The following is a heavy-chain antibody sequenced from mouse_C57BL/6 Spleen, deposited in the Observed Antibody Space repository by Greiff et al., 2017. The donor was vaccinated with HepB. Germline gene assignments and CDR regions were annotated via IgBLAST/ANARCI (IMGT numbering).Heavy chain of an antibody. D-gene: IGHD2-4*01. V-gene: IGHV1-82*01. Sequence: QVQLQQSGPELVKPGASVKISCKASGYAFSSSWMNWVKQRPGKGLEWIGRIYPGDGDTNYNGKFKGNATLTADKSSSTAYMQLSSLTSEDSAVYFCARGDYPAWFAYWGQGTLVTVSA. CDR2: IYPGDGDT. CDR3: ARGDYPAWFAY. J-gene: IGHJ3*01. CDR1: GYAFSSSW.